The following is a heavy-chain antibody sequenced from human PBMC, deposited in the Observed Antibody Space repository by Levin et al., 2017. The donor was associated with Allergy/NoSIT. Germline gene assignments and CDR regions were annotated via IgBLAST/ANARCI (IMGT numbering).Heavy chain of an antibody. V-gene: IGHV3-66*01. D-gene: IGHD2-2*02. J-gene: IGHJ6*03. CDR1: GFSVGTNY. CDR2: MYPGSST. CDR3: ARVVYGRGASIYTYYYMDV. Sequence: PGGSLRLSCAASGFSVGTNYMSWVRQAPGKGLEWVSVMYPGSSTYNADSAKGRFTISRDNSKNMLFLQMNSLRGEDTAVYYCARVVYGRGASIYTYYYMDVWGKGTTVTVSS.